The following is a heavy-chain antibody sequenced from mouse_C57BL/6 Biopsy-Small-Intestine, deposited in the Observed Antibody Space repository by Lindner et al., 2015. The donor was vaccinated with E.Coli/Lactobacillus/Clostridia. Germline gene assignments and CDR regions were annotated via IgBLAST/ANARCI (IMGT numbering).Heavy chain of an antibody. Sequence: SVKVSCKASGDTFSSYVISWVRQAPGQGLEWMGGIIPILGTANYAQKFQGRVTVTADDSTSTAYMELNSLRSEDTAVYYCARSMVRGVVGDYYYPMDVWGQGTTVTVSS. D-gene: IGHD6-5*01. CDR3: ARSMVRGVVGDYYYPMDV. CDR2: IIPILGTA. CDR1: GDTFSSYV. J-gene: IGHJ1*01. V-gene: IGHV1-81*01.